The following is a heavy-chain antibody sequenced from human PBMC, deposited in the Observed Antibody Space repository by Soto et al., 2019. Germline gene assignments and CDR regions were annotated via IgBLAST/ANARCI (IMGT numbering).Heavy chain of an antibody. J-gene: IGHJ5*02. CDR3: AQGRFPALNRGVIMFDP. Sequence: QVLLQESGPGLVKPSETLSLTCSVSGGSISGYYWNWVRQPPGKGLEFIASMHDSGNTNYNPSLRSRVTISVDKSKNQCSLRLSSVTAADTAVYYCAQGRFPALNRGVIMFDPWGQGTLVTVSS. CDR1: GGSISGYY. CDR2: MHDSGNT. D-gene: IGHD3-10*01. V-gene: IGHV4-59*03.